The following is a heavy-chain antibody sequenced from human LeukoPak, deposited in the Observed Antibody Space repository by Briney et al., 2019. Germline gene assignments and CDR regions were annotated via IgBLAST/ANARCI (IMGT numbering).Heavy chain of an antibody. CDR1: GFTFSSYG. J-gene: IGHJ6*02. Sequence: GSLRLSCAASGFTFSSYGMHWVRQAPGKGLEWVAVISHDGSSKYFADSVKGRFTISRDNPKNTLDLQMHSLRAEDTAVYYCAKSIRFCSSNSCFAGYYNYGLHVWGQGTTVIVSS. D-gene: IGHD2-2*01. CDR3: AKSIRFCSSNSCFAGYYNYGLHV. V-gene: IGHV3-30*18. CDR2: ISHDGSSK.